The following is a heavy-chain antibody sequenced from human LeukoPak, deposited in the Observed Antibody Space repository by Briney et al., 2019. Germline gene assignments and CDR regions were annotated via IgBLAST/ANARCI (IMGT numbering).Heavy chain of an antibody. CDR1: GYSFTSYG. CDR2: ISTYDGNA. Sequence: GASVKVSCKASGYSFTSYGITWVRQAPGQGLEWMGWISTYDGNANYAQKLQGRVTMTTDTSTITAYMELSSLRSEDTAVYYCARSAVAARPRYFDYWGQGTLVTVSS. D-gene: IGHD6-6*01. V-gene: IGHV1-18*01. CDR3: ARSAVAARPRYFDY. J-gene: IGHJ4*02.